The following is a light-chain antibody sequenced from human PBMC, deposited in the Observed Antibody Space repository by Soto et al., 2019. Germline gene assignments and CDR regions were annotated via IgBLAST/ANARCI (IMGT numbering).Light chain of an antibody. CDR1: GSALVNYNL. Sequence: QSALTQPASVSGSPGQSITISCTGTGSALVNYNLVSWYQPPPGQAPRLVIYESTKRPSGVSDRFSGSRSGNTASLTIPGLQAEDEADYYCCSCVSGSPFDVLFGGGTKLTVL. J-gene: IGLJ3*02. CDR2: EST. V-gene: IGLV2-23*01. CDR3: CSCVSGSPFDVL.